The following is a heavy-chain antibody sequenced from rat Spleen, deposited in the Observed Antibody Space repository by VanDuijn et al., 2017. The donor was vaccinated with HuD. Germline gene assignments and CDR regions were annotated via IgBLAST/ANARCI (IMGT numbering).Heavy chain of an antibody. J-gene: IGHJ1*01. D-gene: IGHD1-7*01. V-gene: IGHV5-7*01. Sequence: EVHLVESGGGLVQPGRSLKLSCAASGFTFSDYNMAWVRQAPKKGLEWVATISYDGSSTYYRDSVKGRFTISRDNAKSTLYLQMDSLRSEDTATYYCARHGMGYWYFDFWGPGTMVTVSS. CDR1: GFTFSDYN. CDR2: ISYDGSST. CDR3: ARHGMGYWYFDF.